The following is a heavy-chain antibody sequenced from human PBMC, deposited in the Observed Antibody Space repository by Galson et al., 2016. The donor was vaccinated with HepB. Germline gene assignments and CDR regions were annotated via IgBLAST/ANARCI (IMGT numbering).Heavy chain of an antibody. J-gene: IGHJ4*02. D-gene: IGHD1-26*01. CDR1: GFTFSSYW. CDR2: IKQDGSEK. V-gene: IGHV3-7*05. CDR3: ARARGSGSYYSIDY. Sequence: SLRLSCAASGFTFSSYWMSWVRQAPGKGLEWVANIKQDGSEKYYVDSVKGRFTISKDNAKNSLYLQMNSLRAEDTAVYYCARARGSGSYYSIDYWGQGTLVTVSS.